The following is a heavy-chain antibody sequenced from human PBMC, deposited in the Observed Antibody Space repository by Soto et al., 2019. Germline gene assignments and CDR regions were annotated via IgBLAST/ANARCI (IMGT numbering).Heavy chain of an antibody. J-gene: IGHJ3*02. D-gene: IGHD5-18*01. Sequence: PGGSLRLSCAASGFTFSSYGMHWVRQAPGKGLEWVAVISYDGSNKYYADSVKGRFTISRDNSKNTLCLQMNSLRAEDTAVYYCAKDFGYNYGYDAFDIWGQGTMVTVSS. CDR1: GFTFSSYG. CDR2: ISYDGSNK. V-gene: IGHV3-30*18. CDR3: AKDFGYNYGYDAFDI.